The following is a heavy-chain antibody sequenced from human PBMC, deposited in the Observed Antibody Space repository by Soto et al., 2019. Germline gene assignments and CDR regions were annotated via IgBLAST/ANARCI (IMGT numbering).Heavy chain of an antibody. CDR1: GGSFSGYY. CDR2: INHSGST. D-gene: IGHD3-3*01. CDR3: ARGIVRITIFGVVIRTYLDY. J-gene: IGHJ4*02. V-gene: IGHV4-34*01. Sequence: SETLSLTCAVYGGSFSGYYWSWIRQPPGKGLEWIGEINHSGSTNYNPSLKSRVTISVDTSKNQFSLKLSSVTAADTAVYYCARGIVRITIFGVVIRTYLDYWGQGTLVTISS.